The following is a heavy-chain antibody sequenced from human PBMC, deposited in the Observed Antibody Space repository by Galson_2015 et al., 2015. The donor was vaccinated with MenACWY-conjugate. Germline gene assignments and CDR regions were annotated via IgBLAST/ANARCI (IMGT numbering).Heavy chain of an antibody. CDR1: GFTFTNYD. Sequence: SLRLSCAASGFTFTNYDMHWVRQPTGKGLEWVSVIGIAGDTYYLDTVKGRFAISREDGKNSLYLQMNSLRVEDTAVYYCVGRVSGWSHGFDYWGQGTLVTVSS. CDR2: IGIAGDT. CDR3: VGRVSGWSHGFDY. V-gene: IGHV3-13*01. J-gene: IGHJ4*02. D-gene: IGHD6-19*01.